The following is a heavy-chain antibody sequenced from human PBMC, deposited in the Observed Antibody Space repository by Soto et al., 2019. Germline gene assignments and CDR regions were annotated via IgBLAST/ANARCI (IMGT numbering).Heavy chain of an antibody. Sequence: GGSLRLSCAASGFTVSSNYMSWVRQAPGKGLEWVSVIYSGGSTYYADSVKGRFTISRDNSKNTLYLQMNSLRAEDTAVYHCARNILTDSPDAFDIWGQGTMVTVSS. CDR2: IYSGGST. J-gene: IGHJ3*02. CDR3: ARNILTDSPDAFDI. D-gene: IGHD3-9*01. CDR1: GFTVSSNY. V-gene: IGHV3-66*01.